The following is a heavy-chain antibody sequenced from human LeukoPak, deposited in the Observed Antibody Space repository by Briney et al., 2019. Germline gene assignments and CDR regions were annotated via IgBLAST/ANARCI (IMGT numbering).Heavy chain of an antibody. Sequence: GGSLRLSCAASGFTFSTYGMSWVRQAPGKGLEWVSAITSSGGSTYYADSVKGRFTISRDNSKNTLYLQMNSLRAEDTAVYFCAKVTPENWRNTKWFDPWGQGTLVTVSS. D-gene: IGHD3-3*01. V-gene: IGHV3-23*01. CDR2: ITSSGGST. CDR3: AKVTPENWRNTKWFDP. J-gene: IGHJ5*02. CDR1: GFTFSTYG.